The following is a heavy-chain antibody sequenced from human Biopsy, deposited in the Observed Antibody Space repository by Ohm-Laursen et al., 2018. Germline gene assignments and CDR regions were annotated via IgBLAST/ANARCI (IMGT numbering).Heavy chain of an antibody. J-gene: IGHJ4*02. CDR1: GGSISIGGSY. Sequence: TLSLPCTVSGGSISIGGSYWSWIRQHPGKGLEWIGYIYYNGNTNYNPSLKSRVSMSVDTSKNQFSLKLSSVTVADTAVYFCARDRGQNYFDYWGQGIPVTVSS. CDR2: IYYNGNT. V-gene: IGHV4-31*03. CDR3: ARDRGQNYFDY.